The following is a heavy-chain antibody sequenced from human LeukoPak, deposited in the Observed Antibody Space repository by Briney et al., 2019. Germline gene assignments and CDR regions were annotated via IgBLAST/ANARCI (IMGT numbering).Heavy chain of an antibody. CDR1: GYSFTGYH. D-gene: IGHD4-23*01. Sequence: GASVKVSCKTSGYSFTGYHIHWVRQAPGQGLEWMGWINPNSGGTNFAQKFPARVTLTRDTSISTVCMELSSLRSDDTAIYYCARDSNQDYGGNSADHWGQGTLVTVSS. CDR2: INPNSGGT. J-gene: IGHJ4*02. CDR3: ARDSNQDYGGNSADH. V-gene: IGHV1-2*02.